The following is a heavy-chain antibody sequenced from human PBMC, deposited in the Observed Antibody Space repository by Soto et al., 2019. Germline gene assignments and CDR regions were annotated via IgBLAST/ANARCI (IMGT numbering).Heavy chain of an antibody. D-gene: IGHD2-15*01. V-gene: IGHV1-69*01. CDR3: ARGLGYCSGGSCYSSFDY. J-gene: IGHJ4*02. Sequence: QVQLVQSGAEVKKPGSSVKVSCKASGGTFSSYAISWVRQAPGQGLEWMGGIIPIFGTANYAQKFQGRVTITADESTSTAYMELSSLRSEDTAVYYCARGLGYCSGGSCYSSFDYWGQGTLDTVSS. CDR1: GGTFSSYA. CDR2: IIPIFGTA.